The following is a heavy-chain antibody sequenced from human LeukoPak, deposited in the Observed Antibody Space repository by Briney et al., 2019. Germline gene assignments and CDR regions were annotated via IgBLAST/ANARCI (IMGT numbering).Heavy chain of an antibody. CDR3: ARDPQSLGYCSGGSCHGGFDP. Sequence: ASVKVSCKASGGTFSSYAISWVRQAPGQGLEWMGRIIPIFGTANYAQKFQGRVTITTDESTSTAYMELSSLRSEDTAEYYCARDPQSLGYCSGGSCHGGFDPWGQGTLVTVSS. V-gene: IGHV1-69*05. CDR2: IIPIFGTA. CDR1: GGTFSSYA. J-gene: IGHJ5*02. D-gene: IGHD2-15*01.